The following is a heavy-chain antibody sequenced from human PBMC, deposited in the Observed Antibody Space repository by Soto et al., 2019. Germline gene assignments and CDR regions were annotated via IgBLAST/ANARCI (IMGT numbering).Heavy chain of an antibody. D-gene: IGHD3-22*01. CDR2: IYWDDDK. J-gene: IGHJ1*01. V-gene: IGHV2-5*02. CDR1: GFSLSTSGVG. Sequence: QITLKESGPTLVKPTQTLTLTCTFSGFSLSTSGVGVGWIRQPPGKALEWLALIYWDDDKRYSPSLKSRLTISKVTSKNQVVLTMTNMDPVDTATYCCALHPGGYYDSSEYFQHWGQGTLVTVSS. CDR3: ALHPGGYYDSSEYFQH.